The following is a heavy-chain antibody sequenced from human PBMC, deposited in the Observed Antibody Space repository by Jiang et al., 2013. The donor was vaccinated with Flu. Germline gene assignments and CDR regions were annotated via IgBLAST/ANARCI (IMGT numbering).Heavy chain of an antibody. V-gene: IGHV3-48*03. CDR1: GXTFSSYE. CDR2: ISSSGSTI. J-gene: IGHJ6*02. CDR3: ARDKRAVAGFYYYYYGMDV. D-gene: IGHD6-19*01. Sequence: LSCAASGXTFSSYEMELGPPGVQGRGLEWVSYISSSGSTIYYADSVKGRFTISRDNAKNSLYLQMNSLRAEDTAVYYCARDKRAVAGFYYYYYGMDVWGQGTTVTVSS.